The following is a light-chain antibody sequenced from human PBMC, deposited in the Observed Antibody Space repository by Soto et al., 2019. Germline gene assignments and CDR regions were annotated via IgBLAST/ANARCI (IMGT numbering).Light chain of an antibody. CDR1: QSVGSY. CDR3: QQRSNWPLT. V-gene: IGKV3-11*01. Sequence: EIVLTQSPATLSLSPGERAILSCRASQSVGSYLAWYQQKPGQAPRLLIYDAFSRATGIPARFSGSGSGTDFTLTISSLEPEDFAVYYCQQRSNWPLTFGGGTKVEIK. CDR2: DAF. J-gene: IGKJ4*01.